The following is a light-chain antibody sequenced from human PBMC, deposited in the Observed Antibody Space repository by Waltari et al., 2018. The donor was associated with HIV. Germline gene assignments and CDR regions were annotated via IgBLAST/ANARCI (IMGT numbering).Light chain of an antibody. J-gene: IGLJ2*01. V-gene: IGLV1-51*01. CDR2: DNN. Sequence: QSVLTQPPSVSAAPRQKVTISCSGTSSNIGNNFVSWYQQLPGTAPKLLIYDNNKRPSGMPVRFSGSKSGTSATLCITGLQTGDEADYFCATWDRSLSRVIFGGGTRLTVL. CDR1: SSNIGNNF. CDR3: ATWDRSLSRVI.